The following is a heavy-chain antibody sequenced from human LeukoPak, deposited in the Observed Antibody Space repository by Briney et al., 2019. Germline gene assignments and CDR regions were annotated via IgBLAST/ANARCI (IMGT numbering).Heavy chain of an antibody. CDR2: CGTSGDT. Sequence: GGSLRLSCAASGFPFSSYAMNWVRQAPGKGLEWVSACGTSGDTYYADSVRGRFTISRDKAKNTVYLQMSSLRAEDTAVYYCAQKTPGTHPFDYWGQGTLVTVSS. D-gene: IGHD6-13*01. CDR1: GFPFSSYA. CDR3: AQKTPGTHPFDY. V-gene: IGHV3-23*01. J-gene: IGHJ4*02.